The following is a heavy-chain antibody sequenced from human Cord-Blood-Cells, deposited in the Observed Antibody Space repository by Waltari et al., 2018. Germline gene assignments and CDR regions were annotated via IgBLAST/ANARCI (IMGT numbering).Heavy chain of an antibody. D-gene: IGHD6-13*01. Sequence: QVQLQQWGAGLLKPSETLSLTCAVYGGSFSGYYWSWIRQPPGKGLEWIGEINHSGSTNYNPSLKRRVTISVDTSKNQFSLKLSSVTAADTAVYYCARGARGYSGTDFDYWGQGTLVTVSS. CDR2: INHSGST. CDR3: ARGARGYSGTDFDY. V-gene: IGHV4-34*01. CDR1: GGSFSGYY. J-gene: IGHJ4*02.